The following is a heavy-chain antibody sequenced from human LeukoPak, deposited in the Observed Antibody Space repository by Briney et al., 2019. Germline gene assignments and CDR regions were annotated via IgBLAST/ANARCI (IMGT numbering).Heavy chain of an antibody. CDR1: GYSISSGYY. Sequence: SETLSLTCAVSGYSISSGYYWGWIRQPPGKGLEWIGSIYHSGSTLYNPSLKSRVTISVDTSKNQFSLKLSSVTAADTAVYHCARSDMVSYYFDYWGQGTLVTVSS. D-gene: IGHD3-10*01. CDR2: IYHSGST. J-gene: IGHJ4*02. CDR3: ARSDMVSYYFDY. V-gene: IGHV4-38-2*01.